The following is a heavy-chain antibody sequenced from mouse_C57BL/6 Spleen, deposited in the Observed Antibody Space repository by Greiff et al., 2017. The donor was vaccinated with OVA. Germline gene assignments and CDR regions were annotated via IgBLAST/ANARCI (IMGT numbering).Heavy chain of an antibody. J-gene: IGHJ4*01. CDR1: GFSLSTSGMG. Sequence: QVTLQVSGPGILQSSQTLSLTCSFSGFSLSTSGMGVSWIRPPSGTGLEWLAHIYWDDDQRYYPSLKRRPTISKDTSRNQVFLKITGGDTADTATYYCARRADARDDGGQGTSGTVSS. CDR2: IYWDDDQ. D-gene: IGHD6-1*01. V-gene: IGHV8-12*01. CDR3: ARRADARDD.